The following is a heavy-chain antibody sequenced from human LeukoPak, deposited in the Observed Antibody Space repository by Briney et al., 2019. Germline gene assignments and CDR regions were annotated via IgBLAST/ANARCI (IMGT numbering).Heavy chain of an antibody. CDR3: ARLSSSSWYYYYYGMDV. D-gene: IGHD6-13*01. CDR1: GGSFSGYY. Sequence: SETLSLTCAVYGGSFSGYYWSWIRQPPGKGLEWNGEINHSGSTNYNPSLKSRVTISVDTSKNQFSLKLSSVTAADTAVYYCARLSSSSWYYYYYGMDVWGQGTTVTVSS. V-gene: IGHV4-34*01. J-gene: IGHJ6*02. CDR2: INHSGST.